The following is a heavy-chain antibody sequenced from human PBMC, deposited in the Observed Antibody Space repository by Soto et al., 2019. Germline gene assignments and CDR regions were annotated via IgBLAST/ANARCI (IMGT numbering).Heavy chain of an antibody. Sequence: GGSLRLSCAASGFTFSSYWMHWVRQAPEKGLVWVSRINSDGSSTSYADSVKGRFTISRDNAKNTLYLQMNSLRAEDTAVYYCARGRGSYYYDSSGYYPDAFDIWGQGTMVTVSS. CDR2: INSDGSST. CDR3: ARGRGSYYYDSSGYYPDAFDI. CDR1: GFTFSSYW. D-gene: IGHD3-22*01. V-gene: IGHV3-74*01. J-gene: IGHJ3*02.